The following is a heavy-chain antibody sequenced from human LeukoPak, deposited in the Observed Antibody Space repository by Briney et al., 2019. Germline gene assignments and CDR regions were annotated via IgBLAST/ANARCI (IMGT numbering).Heavy chain of an antibody. CDR2: INAGNGNT. CDR1: GYTFTSHA. D-gene: IGHD2-2*01. CDR3: ARYCSSTSCPQNDFDY. V-gene: IGHV1-3*01. Sequence: GASVKVSCKASGYTFTSHAMHWVRQAPGQRLEWMGWINAGNGNTKYSQKFQGRVTITRDTSASTAYMELSSLRSEDTAVYYCARYCSSTSCPQNDFDYWGQGTLVTVSS. J-gene: IGHJ4*02.